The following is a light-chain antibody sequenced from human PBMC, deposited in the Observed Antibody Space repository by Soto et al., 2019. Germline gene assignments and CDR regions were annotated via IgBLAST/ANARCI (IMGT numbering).Light chain of an antibody. J-gene: IGKJ2*01. V-gene: IGKV3-20*01. CDR2: GAS. CDR3: QQYGSSLVT. Sequence: EIVLTQSPGTLSLSPGERATLSCRASQSVSSSYLAWYQQKPGQAPRLLIYGASSRATGIPDRFRGSGSGTDCTLTISRLEPEDFAVYYCQQYGSSLVTFGQGTKLEIK. CDR1: QSVSSSY.